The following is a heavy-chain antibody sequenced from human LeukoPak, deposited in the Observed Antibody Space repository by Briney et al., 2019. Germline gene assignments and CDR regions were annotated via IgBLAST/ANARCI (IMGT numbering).Heavy chain of an antibody. CDR2: MSNSGGTT. CDR3: TRAVTTLYYYYYGMDV. CDR1: GFTFSSYA. V-gene: IGHV3-23*01. J-gene: IGHJ6*02. D-gene: IGHD4-17*01. Sequence: PGGSLRLSCVASGFTFSSYAMSWVRQSPGMGLEWVSAMSNSGGTTYYADSVKGRFTISRDNSKNTLYLQMNSLRAEDTAVYYCTRAVTTLYYYYYGMDVWGQGTTVTVSS.